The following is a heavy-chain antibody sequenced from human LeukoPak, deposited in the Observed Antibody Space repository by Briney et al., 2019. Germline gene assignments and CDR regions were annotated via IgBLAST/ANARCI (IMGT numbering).Heavy chain of an antibody. CDR1: GGSFSGYY. Sequence: SETLSLTCAVYGGSFSGYYWSWIRQPPGKGLEWIGEINHSGSTNYNPSLKSRVTISVDTSKNQFSLKLSSVTAADTAVYYCARFRKLGYCSGGSCYPFDYWGQGTLVTVSS. CDR2: INHSGST. J-gene: IGHJ4*02. CDR3: ARFRKLGYCSGGSCYPFDY. D-gene: IGHD2-15*01. V-gene: IGHV4-34*01.